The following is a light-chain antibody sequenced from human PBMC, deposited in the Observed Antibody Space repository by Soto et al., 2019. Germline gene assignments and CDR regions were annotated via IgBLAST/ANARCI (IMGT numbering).Light chain of an antibody. J-gene: IGLJ2*01. Sequence: QSVLTQPPSASGTPGQRVTISCSGSSSNIGSNTVNWYQQLPGTAPKLLISSNNQRPSGVPDRFSGSKSGTSASLAISGLQSEDEADYYCAAWDHSLNGLVFGGGTKLTVL. CDR1: SSNIGSNT. CDR3: AAWDHSLNGLV. V-gene: IGLV1-44*01. CDR2: SNN.